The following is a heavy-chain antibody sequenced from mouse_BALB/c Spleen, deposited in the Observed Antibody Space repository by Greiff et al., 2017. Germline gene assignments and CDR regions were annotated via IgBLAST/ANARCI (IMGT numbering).Heavy chain of an antibody. J-gene: IGHJ3*01. CDR3: ARGGDGPAWFAY. CDR2: INPSTGYT. D-gene: IGHD2-3*01. V-gene: IGHV1-7*01. CDR1: GYTFTSYW. Sequence: VMLQQSGAELAKPGASVKMSCKASGYTFTSYWMHWVKQRPGQGLEWIGYINPSTGYTEYNQKFKDKATLTADKSSSTAYMQLSSLTSEDSAVYYCARGGDGPAWFAYWGQGTLVTVSA.